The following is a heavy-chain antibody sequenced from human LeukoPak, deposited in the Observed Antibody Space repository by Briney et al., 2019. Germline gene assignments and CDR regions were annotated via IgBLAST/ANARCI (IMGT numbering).Heavy chain of an antibody. J-gene: IGHJ4*02. CDR3: AKGPRGGVVVTAMYFDY. CDR1: GFTFSSYA. Sequence: GGSLRLSCAASGFTFSSYAMSWLRQAPGKGLEWVSAISGSGGSTYYADSVKGRFTISRDNSKNTLYLQMNSLRAEDTAVYYCAKGPRGGVVVTAMYFDYWGQGTLVTVSS. V-gene: IGHV3-23*01. CDR2: ISGSGGST. D-gene: IGHD2-21*02.